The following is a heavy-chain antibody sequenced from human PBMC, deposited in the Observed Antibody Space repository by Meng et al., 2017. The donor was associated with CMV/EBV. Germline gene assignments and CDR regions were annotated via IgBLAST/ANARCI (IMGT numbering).Heavy chain of an antibody. CDR3: ARDGGYCSSTSCYYYYGMDV. Sequence: GGSLRLSCAASGFTFSSYEMNWVRQAPGKGLGWVSYISSSGSTIYYADSVKGRFTISRDNAKNSLYLQMNSLRAEDTAVYYCARDGGYCSSTSCYYYYGMDVWGQGTTVTVSS. D-gene: IGHD2-2*01. V-gene: IGHV3-48*03. J-gene: IGHJ6*02. CDR2: ISSSGSTI. CDR1: GFTFSSYE.